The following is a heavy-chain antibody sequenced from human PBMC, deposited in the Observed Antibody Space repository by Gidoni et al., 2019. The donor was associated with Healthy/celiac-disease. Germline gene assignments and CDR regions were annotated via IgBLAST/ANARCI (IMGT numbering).Heavy chain of an antibody. CDR1: GFTFSSYW. Sequence: EVQLVESGGGLVQPGGSLRLSCAASGFTFSSYWLSWVRQAPGKGLEWVANIKQDGSEKYYVDSVKGRFTISRDNAKNSLYLQMNSLRAEDTAVYYCARDRGQYCSGGSCYPLDYWGQGTLVTVSS. V-gene: IGHV3-7*03. J-gene: IGHJ4*02. CDR3: ARDRGQYCSGGSCYPLDY. D-gene: IGHD2-15*01. CDR2: IKQDGSEK.